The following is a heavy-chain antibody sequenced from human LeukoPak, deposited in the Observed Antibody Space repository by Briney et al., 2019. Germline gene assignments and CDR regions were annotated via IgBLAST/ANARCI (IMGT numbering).Heavy chain of an antibody. CDR1: GFTFSSYA. D-gene: IGHD1-26*01. V-gene: IGHV3-23*01. Sequence: PGGSLRLSCAASGFTFSSYAMSWVRQAPGKGLEWVSAISGSGGSTYYADSLKGRFTISRGNYKNTLYLQMNSLRAGDTAVYYCAKAMGATLFDYWGQGTLVTVSS. J-gene: IGHJ4*02. CDR3: AKAMGATLFDY. CDR2: ISGSGGST.